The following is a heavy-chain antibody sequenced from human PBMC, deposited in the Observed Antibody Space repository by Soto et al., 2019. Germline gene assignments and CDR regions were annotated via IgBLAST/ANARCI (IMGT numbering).Heavy chain of an antibody. CDR2: LSSDGFGT. CDR3: ARDLGGPDY. CDR1: GFTLSAYW. J-gene: IGHJ4*02. Sequence: GGSLRLSCAASGFTLSAYWMHWVRQAPGRGLEWVWRLSSDGFGTAYADSRKGRFHISRDNARNTLFLQMNGLRAEDTAVYYCARDLGGPDYWGRGTLVTVSS. D-gene: IGHD3-16*01. V-gene: IGHV3-74*03.